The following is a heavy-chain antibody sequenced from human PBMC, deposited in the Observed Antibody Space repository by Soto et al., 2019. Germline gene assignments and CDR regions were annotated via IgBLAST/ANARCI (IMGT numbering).Heavy chain of an antibody. Sequence: GGSLRLSCAASGFTFSSYGMHWVRQAPGKGLEWVAVIWYDGSNKYYADSVKGRFTISRDNSKNTLYLQVNSLRAEDTAVYYCARHPDEVVVVAATYFDYWGQGTRVTVSS. CDR2: IWYDGSNK. CDR1: GFTFSSYG. V-gene: IGHV3-33*01. D-gene: IGHD2-15*01. J-gene: IGHJ4*02. CDR3: ARHPDEVVVVAATYFDY.